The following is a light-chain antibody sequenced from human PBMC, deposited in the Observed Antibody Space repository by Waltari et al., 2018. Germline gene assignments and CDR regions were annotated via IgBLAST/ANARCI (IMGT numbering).Light chain of an antibody. J-gene: IGLJ2*01. CDR1: SSDVGGYNY. V-gene: IGLV2-14*01. Sequence: QSAPTQPPSVSGSPGQSVTISCTGTSSDVGGYNYVSWYQQHPGKAPKLMIYGVSNRPSGVSDRFSVSKSGNTASLTISGLQADDEADYYCCSYTTSSTVLFGGGTRLTVL. CDR2: GVS. CDR3: CSYTTSSTVL.